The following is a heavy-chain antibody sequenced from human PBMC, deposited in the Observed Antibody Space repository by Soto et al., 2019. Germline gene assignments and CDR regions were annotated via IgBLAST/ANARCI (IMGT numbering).Heavy chain of an antibody. V-gene: IGHV3-48*01. Sequence: GVSLRLSCAASGFTFSSYSMNWVRQAPGKGLEWVSYISSSSTIYYADSVKGRFTISRDNAKNSLYLQMNSLRAEDTAVYYCARDYSSYGPFDYWGQGTLVTVSS. D-gene: IGHD5-18*01. J-gene: IGHJ4*02. CDR2: ISSSSTI. CDR3: ARDYSSYGPFDY. CDR1: GFTFSSYS.